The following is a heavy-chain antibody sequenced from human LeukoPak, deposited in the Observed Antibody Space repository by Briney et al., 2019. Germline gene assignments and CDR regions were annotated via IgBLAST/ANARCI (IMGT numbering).Heavy chain of an antibody. CDR3: ARAPPMAARPGDLDYMDV. D-gene: IGHD6-6*01. V-gene: IGHV4-38-2*02. CDR2: IYHSGST. CDR1: GYSISSGYY. J-gene: IGHJ6*03. Sequence: SETLSLTCTVSGYSISSGYYWGWIRQPPGKGLEWIGSIYHSGSTYYNPSLKSRVTMSVDTSKNQFSLKLSSVTAADTAVYYCARAPPMAARPGDLDYMDVWGKGTTVTVSS.